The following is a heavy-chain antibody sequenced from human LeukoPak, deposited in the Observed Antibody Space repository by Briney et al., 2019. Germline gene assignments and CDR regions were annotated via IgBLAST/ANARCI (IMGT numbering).Heavy chain of an antibody. CDR3: ARAVTGWFGELVGYYYYYYGMDV. Sequence: SETLSLTCAVYGGSFSGYYWSWIRQPPGKGLEWIGEINHSGSTNYNPSLKSRVTISVDTSKNQFSLKLSSVTAADTAVYYCARAVTGWFGELVGYYYYYYGMDVWGQGTTVTVSS. D-gene: IGHD3-10*01. V-gene: IGHV4-34*01. J-gene: IGHJ6*02. CDR1: GGSFSGYY. CDR2: INHSGST.